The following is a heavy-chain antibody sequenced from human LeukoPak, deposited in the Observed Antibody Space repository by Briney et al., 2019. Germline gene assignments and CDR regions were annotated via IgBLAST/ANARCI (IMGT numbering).Heavy chain of an antibody. CDR2: INYSGST. D-gene: IGHD3-16*01. J-gene: IGHJ6*03. CDR1: GGSISSSNYY. CDR3: ARLPFGGADYYYYMDV. V-gene: IGHV4-39*01. Sequence: SETLSLTCTVSGGSISSSNYYWAWIRQPPGKGLEWIGGINYSGSTYYNPSLKSRVTISVDTSKNQFSLKLSSVTAADTAVYYCARLPFGGADYYYYMDVWGKGTTVTISS.